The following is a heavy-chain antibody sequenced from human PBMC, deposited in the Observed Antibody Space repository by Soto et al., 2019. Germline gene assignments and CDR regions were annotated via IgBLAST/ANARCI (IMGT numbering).Heavy chain of an antibody. J-gene: IGHJ6*02. CDR3: VREDVPGMDV. CDR2: MSYDGSDI. D-gene: IGHD3-10*02. CDR1: GFRFSNHA. Sequence: GWSLRLSCAASGFRFSNHAIHWVRQTPGKGLEWVAVMSYDGSDIFYADSMKGRFTISRDNSENTLFLLMNSLRIDYTGVYYFVREDVPGMDVRVQGSTAT. V-gene: IGHV3-30*04.